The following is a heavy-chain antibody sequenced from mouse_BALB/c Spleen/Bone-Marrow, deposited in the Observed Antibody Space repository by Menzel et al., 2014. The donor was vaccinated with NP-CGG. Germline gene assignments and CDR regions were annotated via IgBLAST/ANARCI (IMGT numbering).Heavy chain of an antibody. J-gene: IGHJ2*01. V-gene: IGHV1-7*01. CDR1: GYTFTTCW. CDR3: VLITPVVSDY. D-gene: IGHD1-1*01. Sequence: QVQLQQPGAELAKPGASVKMSCKASGYTFTTCWMHWVKQRPGQGLEWIGYINPSAGYTEYIQKFKDKATLTADKSSSTAYMQLNSLTSEDSSVYYCVLITPVVSDYWGQGTTLTVSS. CDR2: INPSAGYT.